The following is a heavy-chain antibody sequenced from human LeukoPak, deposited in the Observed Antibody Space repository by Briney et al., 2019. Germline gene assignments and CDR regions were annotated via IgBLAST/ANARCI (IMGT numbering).Heavy chain of an antibody. D-gene: IGHD1-26*01. CDR3: ARAPVGALYYFDY. Sequence: GGPLRLSCAAPEFTLRSNGMNWARKAQGKGLEWVAVIWYDGSNKYYADSVKGRFTISRDNSKNTLYLQMNSLRAEDTAVYYCARAPVGALYYFDYWGQGTLVTVSS. CDR1: EFTLRSNG. CDR2: IWYDGSNK. V-gene: IGHV3-33*01. J-gene: IGHJ4*02.